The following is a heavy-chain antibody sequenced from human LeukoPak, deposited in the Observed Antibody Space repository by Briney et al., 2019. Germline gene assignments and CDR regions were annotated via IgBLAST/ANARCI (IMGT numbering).Heavy chain of an antibody. D-gene: IGHD6-13*01. V-gene: IGHV3-9*01. Sequence: PGGSLRLSCAASGFTFDDYAMHWVRQAPGKGLEWVSGISWNSGSIGYADSVKGRFTISRDNAKNSLYLQMNSLRAEDTAVYYCAKASSSWYKDYFDYWGQGTLVTVSS. CDR1: GFTFDDYA. J-gene: IGHJ4*02. CDR3: AKASSSWYKDYFDY. CDR2: ISWNSGSI.